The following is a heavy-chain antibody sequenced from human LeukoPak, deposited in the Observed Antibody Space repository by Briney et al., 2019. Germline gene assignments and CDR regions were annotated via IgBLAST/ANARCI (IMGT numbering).Heavy chain of an antibody. CDR2: ISSGSTYI. D-gene: IGHD6-13*01. CDR1: GFTFSSYT. Sequence: PGGSLRLSCAASGFTFSSYTMNWVRQAPGKGLEWVSSISSGSTYIYYADSVKGRFTISRDNAKNSLYLQMNNLRAEDTAVYYCVRGTTSSWIWFDSWGQGTLVTVSS. V-gene: IGHV3-21*01. CDR3: VRGTTSSWIWFDS. J-gene: IGHJ5*01.